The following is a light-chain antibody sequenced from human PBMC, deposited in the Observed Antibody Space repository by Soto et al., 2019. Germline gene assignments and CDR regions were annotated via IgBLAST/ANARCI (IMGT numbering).Light chain of an antibody. CDR3: QHYGSSMYT. Sequence: EVVLTQSPGTLSLSPGEGATLSCRASHNISSTYLAWYQQKPGQAPRLLIYGASSRATGIPDRFSGSGSGTDFTLTVSRLEPADFAVFYCQHYGSSMYTFGQGTRLDIK. CDR2: GAS. J-gene: IGKJ2*01. CDR1: HNISSTY. V-gene: IGKV3-20*01.